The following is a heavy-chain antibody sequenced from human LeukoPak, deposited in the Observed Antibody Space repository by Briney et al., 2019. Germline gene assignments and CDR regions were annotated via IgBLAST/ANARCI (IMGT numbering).Heavy chain of an antibody. J-gene: IGHJ4*02. V-gene: IGHV1-2*02. CDR2: INPNSGGT. CDR3: ARSGFCGGDCYCDY. Sequence: ASVKVSCKASGYTFTGCYMHWVRQAPGQGLEWMGWINPNSGGTNYAQKFQGRVTMTRDTSISTAYMELSRLRSDDTAVYYCARSGFCGGDCYCDYWGQGTLVTVSS. CDR1: GYTFTGCY. D-gene: IGHD2-21*02.